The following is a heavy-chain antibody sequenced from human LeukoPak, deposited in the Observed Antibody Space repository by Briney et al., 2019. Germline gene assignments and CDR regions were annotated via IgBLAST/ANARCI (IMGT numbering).Heavy chain of an antibody. Sequence: GASVKVSCKASGGTFSSYAISWVRQAPGQGLEWMGGIIPIFGTANYAQKFQGRVTITADESTSTAYMELSSLRSEDTAVYYCARVGMVRGVMSYYFDYWVQGTLVTVSS. J-gene: IGHJ4*02. CDR2: IIPIFGTA. CDR3: ARVGMVRGVMSYYFDY. V-gene: IGHV1-69*13. CDR1: GGTFSSYA. D-gene: IGHD3-10*01.